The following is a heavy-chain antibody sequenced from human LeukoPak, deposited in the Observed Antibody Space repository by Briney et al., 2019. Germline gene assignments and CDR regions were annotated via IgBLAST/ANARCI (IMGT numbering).Heavy chain of an antibody. Sequence: GGSLRLSCEAAGFSFRDYPMGWVRRASGKRLEWVSGISAGADVIFYADPVKGRFTISRDNSKNTLYLQMNGLRAEDSAEYYCARDRIAAAGGGTLDYWGQGTLVTVSS. V-gene: IGHV3-23*01. J-gene: IGHJ4*02. CDR2: ISAGADVI. CDR1: GFSFRDYP. D-gene: IGHD6-13*01. CDR3: ARDRIAAAGGGTLDY.